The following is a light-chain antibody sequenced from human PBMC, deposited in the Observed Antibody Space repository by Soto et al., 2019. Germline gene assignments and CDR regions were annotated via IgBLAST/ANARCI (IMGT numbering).Light chain of an antibody. Sequence: IQMTQSPSSLSASVGDRVTMTCRASQSIGSYVNWYQEKPGEAPKVLIFAASSLQSGVPSRFSGSGSGTDFTLTISSLQPEDFATYYCQQSYSTAWTFGQGNKVDIK. J-gene: IGKJ1*01. CDR1: QSIGSY. CDR3: QQSYSTAWT. CDR2: AAS. V-gene: IGKV1-39*01.